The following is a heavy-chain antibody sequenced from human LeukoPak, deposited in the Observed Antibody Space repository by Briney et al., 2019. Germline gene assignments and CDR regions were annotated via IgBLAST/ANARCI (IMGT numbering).Heavy chain of an antibody. CDR2: IYPDDSDT. Sequence: PGESLKISCKASGYSFTSYWIGWVRQMPGKGLECMGIIYPDDSDTRYSPSFQGQVTISADKSISTAYLQWSSLKASDTAMYYCARVGVTTVKDAFDIWGQGTMVTVSS. CDR3: ARVGVTTVKDAFDI. D-gene: IGHD4-17*01. J-gene: IGHJ3*02. CDR1: GYSFTSYW. V-gene: IGHV5-51*01.